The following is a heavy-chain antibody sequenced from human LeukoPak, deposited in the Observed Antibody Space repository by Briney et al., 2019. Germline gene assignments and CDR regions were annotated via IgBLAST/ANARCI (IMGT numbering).Heavy chain of an antibody. Sequence: SETLSLTCTVSGGSISSYYWSWIRQPPGKGLEWIGYIYYSGSTNYNPSLKSRVTISVDTSKNQFSLKLSSVTAADTAVYYCARLFMVRGVPGVDYWGQGTLVTVSS. CDR3: ARLFMVRGVPGVDY. V-gene: IGHV4-59*08. CDR2: IYYSGST. J-gene: IGHJ4*02. CDR1: GGSISSYY. D-gene: IGHD3-10*01.